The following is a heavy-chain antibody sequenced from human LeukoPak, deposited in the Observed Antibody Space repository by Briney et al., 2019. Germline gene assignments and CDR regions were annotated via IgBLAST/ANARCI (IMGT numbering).Heavy chain of an antibody. CDR3: ARDLRWFGELLYSLDY. V-gene: IGHV3-33*01. D-gene: IGHD3-10*01. CDR1: GFTFTSYG. J-gene: IGHJ4*02. Sequence: GSLRLSCAASGFTFTSYGMHWVRQAPGKGLEWVAVIWYDGSNKYYADSVKGRFTISRDNSKNTLYLQMNSLRAEDTAVYYCARDLRWFGELLYSLDYWGQGTLVTVSS. CDR2: IWYDGSNK.